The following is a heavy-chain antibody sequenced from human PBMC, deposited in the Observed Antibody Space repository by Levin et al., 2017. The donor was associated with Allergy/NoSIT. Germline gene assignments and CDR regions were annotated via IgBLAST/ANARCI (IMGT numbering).Heavy chain of an antibody. Sequence: PGGSLRLSCAASGFTFSSYWMHWVRQAPGKGLVWVSLIQSDGSDTYYADSVKGRFTISRDNAKNTLYLQMNSLRAEDTAVYYCVTELRLGYWGQGTLVTVSS. J-gene: IGHJ4*02. CDR3: VTELRLGY. D-gene: IGHD3-16*01. CDR1: GFTFSSYW. CDR2: IQSDGSDT. V-gene: IGHV3-74*01.